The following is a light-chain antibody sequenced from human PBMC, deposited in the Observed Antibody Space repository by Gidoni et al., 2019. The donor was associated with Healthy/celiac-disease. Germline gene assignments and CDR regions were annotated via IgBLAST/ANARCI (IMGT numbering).Light chain of an antibody. Sequence: DIQMTQSPSSLSASVGDRVTITCQASQDISNYLNWYQQKPGKAPKLLIYDASNLETGVPSRFSGSGSGTDFTFTISSLQPEDIATYYCQQYDNFKFTFXPXTKVDIK. V-gene: IGKV1-33*01. CDR1: QDISNY. J-gene: IGKJ3*01. CDR3: QQYDNFKFT. CDR2: DAS.